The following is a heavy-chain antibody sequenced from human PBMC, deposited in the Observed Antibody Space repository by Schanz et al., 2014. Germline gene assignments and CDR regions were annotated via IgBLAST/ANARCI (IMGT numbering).Heavy chain of an antibody. CDR3: AKSLESCPGGRCSRGYFDY. V-gene: IGHV3-23*01. CDR2: INTGGDST. J-gene: IGHJ4*02. D-gene: IGHD2-8*02. CDR1: GFTFSTYA. Sequence: EVQLLESGGGLVQPGGSLRLSCAASGFTFSTYAMAWVRQAPGKGLEWVSSINTGGDSTYYADSVKGRFTISRDNFKGALYLQMSSLRAEDTAVYYCAKSLESCPGGRCSRGYFDYWGQGTLVTVSS.